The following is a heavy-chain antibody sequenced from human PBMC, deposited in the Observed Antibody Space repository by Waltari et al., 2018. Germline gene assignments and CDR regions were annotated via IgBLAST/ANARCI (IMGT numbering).Heavy chain of an antibody. CDR2: IYHSGST. Sequence: QVQLQESGPGLVKPSENLSLTCAGSGYSISSGYYWGWIRQPPGKGLEWIGSIYHSGSTYYNPSLKSRVTLSVDTSKYPFSLKLSSVTAADTAVYYCARGLAGDYFDYWGQGTLVTVAS. V-gene: IGHV4-38-2*01. J-gene: IGHJ4*02. CDR1: GYSISSGYY. D-gene: IGHD3-16*01. CDR3: ARGLAGDYFDY.